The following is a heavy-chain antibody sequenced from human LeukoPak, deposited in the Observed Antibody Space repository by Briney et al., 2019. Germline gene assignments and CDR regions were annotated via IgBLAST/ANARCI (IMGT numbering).Heavy chain of an antibody. J-gene: IGHJ4*02. CDR3: EKTYYYDSVGYSPFDY. D-gene: IGHD3-22*01. CDR1: GFSFSRYS. V-gene: IGHV3-21*01. Sequence: GGSLRLSCVASGFSFSRYSMNWVRQAPGKGLERVSSISISSGSIYYADSVKGRFTISRDNAKNSLCLQMNSLRAEDTAIYYCEKTYYYDSVGYSPFDYWGQGSRFIVSS. CDR2: ISISSGSI.